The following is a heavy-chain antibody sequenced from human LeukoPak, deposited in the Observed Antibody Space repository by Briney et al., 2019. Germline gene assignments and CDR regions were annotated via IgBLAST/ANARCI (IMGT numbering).Heavy chain of an antibody. D-gene: IGHD2-2*01. Sequence: SETLSLTCTVSGGSLSGYYWSWIRQPPGKGLEWIGEINHSGSTNYNPSLKSRVTISVDTSKNQFSLKLSSVTAADTAVYYCARGSPIVVVPAAPRRVNNWFDPWGQGTLVTVSS. V-gene: IGHV4-34*01. CDR1: GGSLSGYY. CDR3: ARGSPIVVVPAAPRRVNNWFDP. CDR2: INHSGST. J-gene: IGHJ5*02.